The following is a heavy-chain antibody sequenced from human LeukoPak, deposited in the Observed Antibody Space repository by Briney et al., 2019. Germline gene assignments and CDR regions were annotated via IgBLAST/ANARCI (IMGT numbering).Heavy chain of an antibody. Sequence: SETLSLTCTVSGASISSYYWNWIRQPPGKGLEWIGYIYYRGSTSYNPSLKSRVTISVDTSKNQFSLKLSSVTAADTAVYYCARDLAGAGFFDFWGQGTLVTVSS. D-gene: IGHD6-19*01. CDR2: IYYRGST. CDR3: ARDLAGAGFFDF. CDR1: GASISSYY. V-gene: IGHV4-59*01. J-gene: IGHJ4*02.